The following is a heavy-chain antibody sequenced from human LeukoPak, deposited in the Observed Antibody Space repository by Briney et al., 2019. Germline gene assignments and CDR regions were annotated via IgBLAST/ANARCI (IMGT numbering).Heavy chain of an antibody. CDR2: IIPIFGTA. CDR3: ARGVGGFYDFWSGYPPNDAFDI. CDR1: GGTFSSYA. D-gene: IGHD3-3*01. Sequence: ASVKVSCKASGGTFSSYAISWVRQAPGQGLEWMGGIIPIFGTANYAQKFQGRVTITTDESTSTAYMELSSLRSEDTAVYYCARGVGGFYDFWSGYPPNDAFDIWGQGTMVTVSS. J-gene: IGHJ3*02. V-gene: IGHV1-69*05.